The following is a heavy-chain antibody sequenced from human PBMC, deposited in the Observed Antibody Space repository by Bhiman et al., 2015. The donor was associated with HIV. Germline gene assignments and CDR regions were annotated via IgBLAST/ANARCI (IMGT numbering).Heavy chain of an antibody. CDR2: IKSKTEGVTT. D-gene: IGHD7-27*01. V-gene: IGHV3-15*05. Sequence: EVQLVESGGGLVKPGGSLRLSCAASGFTFSDAWMNWVRQAPGKGLEWVGRIKSKTEGVTTDYAAAVKGRFTISRDDSQDTVYLHINSLKTEDTAVYYCARPGALLAFDIWGQGTMVTVSS. CDR3: ARPGALLAFDI. CDR1: GFTFSDAW. J-gene: IGHJ3*02.